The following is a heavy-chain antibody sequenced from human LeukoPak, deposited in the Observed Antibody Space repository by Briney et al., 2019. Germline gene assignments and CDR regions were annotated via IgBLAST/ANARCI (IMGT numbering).Heavy chain of an antibody. V-gene: IGHV4-30-2*01. Sequence: PSETLSLTCTVSGGSISSGGYYWSWIRQPPGKGLEWIGYIYHSGSTYYNPSLKSRVTISVDRSKNQFSLKLSSVTAADTAVYYCAGAVAGTPLLFDYWGQGTLVTVSS. D-gene: IGHD6-19*01. J-gene: IGHJ4*02. CDR1: GGSISSGGYY. CDR3: AGAVAGTPLLFDY. CDR2: IYHSGST.